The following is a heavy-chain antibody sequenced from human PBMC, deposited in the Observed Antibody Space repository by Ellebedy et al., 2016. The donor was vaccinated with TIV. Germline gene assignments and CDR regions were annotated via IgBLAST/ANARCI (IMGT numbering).Heavy chain of an antibody. J-gene: IGHJ5*02. CDR2: ISAYNGNT. CDR1: GYTFTSYG. Sequence: ASVKVSXKASGYTFTSYGISWVRQAPGQGLEWMGWISAYNGNTNYAQKLQGRVTMTTDTSTSTAYMELRSLRSDDTAVYYCARDKSGYSRLNWFDPWGQGTLVTVSS. CDR3: ARDKSGYSRLNWFDP. D-gene: IGHD6-13*01. V-gene: IGHV1-18*01.